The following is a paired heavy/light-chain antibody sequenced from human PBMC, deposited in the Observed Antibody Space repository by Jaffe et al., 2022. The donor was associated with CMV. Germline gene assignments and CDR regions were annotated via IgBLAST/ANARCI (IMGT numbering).Heavy chain of an antibody. D-gene: IGHD3-3*01. Sequence: EVQLVESGGGLVQPGGSLRLSCAASGFTFSSYDMQWVRQAPGKGLEWVSTFSGHAKTFYADSVKGRFTISRDNSMNTLYLQMNDLTAEDTATYYCAKDKNDGVKNPMDVWGKGTTVVVSA. J-gene: IGHJ6*04. CDR2: FSGHAKT. CDR1: GFTFSSYD. V-gene: IGHV3-23*04. CDR3: AKDKNDGVKNPMDV.
Light chain of an antibody. J-gene: IGKJ2*03. CDR3: QQYDSHSHS. Sequence: DIQLTQSPSTLSASVGDTVSITCRASQDINWWLAWYQQKPGTAPKLLIYQTSTLQSGVPPRFYGSGSGTKFTLTISSLQPDDFAIYYCQQYDSHSHSFGQGTQLEIK. CDR2: QTS. V-gene: IGKV1-5*03. CDR1: QDINWW.